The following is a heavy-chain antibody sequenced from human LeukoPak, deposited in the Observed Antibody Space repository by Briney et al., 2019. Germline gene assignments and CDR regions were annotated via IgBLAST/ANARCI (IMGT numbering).Heavy chain of an antibody. CDR1: GYTFTSYD. J-gene: IGHJ4*02. CDR2: MNPNSGNT. Sequence: ASVKVSCKASGYTFTSYDINWVRQATGQRLEWMGWMNPNSGNTGYAQEFQGRVTMTRNTSISTAYMELSSLRSEDTAVYYCARGKFYDSSGFYRRSFDYWGQGTLVTVSS. V-gene: IGHV1-8*01. CDR3: ARGKFYDSSGFYRRSFDY. D-gene: IGHD3-22*01.